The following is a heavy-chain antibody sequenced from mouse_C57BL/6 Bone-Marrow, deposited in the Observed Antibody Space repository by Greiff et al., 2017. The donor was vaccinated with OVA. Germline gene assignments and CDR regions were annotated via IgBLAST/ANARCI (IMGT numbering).Heavy chain of an antibody. Sequence: EVKVVESGPELVKPGASVKISCKASGYSFTDYNMNWVKQSNGKSLEWIGVINPNYGTTSYNQKFKGKATLTVDQSSSTAYMQLNSLTSEDSAVYYCARSDYYGSILYFDYWGQGTTLTVSS. J-gene: IGHJ2*01. CDR1: GYSFTDYN. V-gene: IGHV1-39*01. CDR3: ARSDYYGSILYFDY. D-gene: IGHD1-1*01. CDR2: INPNYGTT.